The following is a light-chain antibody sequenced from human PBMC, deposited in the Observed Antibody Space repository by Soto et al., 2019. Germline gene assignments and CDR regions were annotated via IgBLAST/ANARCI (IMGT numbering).Light chain of an antibody. CDR3: SSYTSSSTEV. CDR2: EVS. V-gene: IGLV2-14*01. Sequence: LTHPASVSGSPGQSITISCTGTSSDVGGYNYVSWYQQHPGKAPKLMIYEVSNRPSGVSNRFSGSKSGNTASLTISGLQAEDEADYYCSSYTSSSTEVFGTGTKVTVL. CDR1: SSDVGGYNY. J-gene: IGLJ1*01.